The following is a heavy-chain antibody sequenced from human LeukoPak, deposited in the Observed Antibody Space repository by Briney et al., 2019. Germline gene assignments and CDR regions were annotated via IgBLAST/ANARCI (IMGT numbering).Heavy chain of an antibody. Sequence: GGSLRLSCAASGFTFSSYAMSWVRQAPGKGLEWVSAVSSSGGNTYYADSVKGRFTISRDNSKNTLYLQMNSLRAEDAALYYCAKRRGLYSYDLEDYWGQGTLVTVSS. CDR1: GFTFSSYA. CDR3: AKRRGLYSYDLEDY. J-gene: IGHJ4*02. CDR2: VSSSGGNT. V-gene: IGHV3-23*01. D-gene: IGHD5-18*01.